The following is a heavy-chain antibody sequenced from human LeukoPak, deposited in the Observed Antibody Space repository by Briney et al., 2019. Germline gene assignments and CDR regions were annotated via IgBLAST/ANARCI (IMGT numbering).Heavy chain of an antibody. V-gene: IGHV1-2*02. CDR2: INPNSGGT. D-gene: IGHD1-26*01. Sequence: ASVKVSCKASGYTFTGCYMHWVRQAPGQGLEWMGWINPNSGGTNYAQKFQGRVTMTRDTSISTAYMELSRLRSDDTAVYYCARGWEEYDAFDIWGQGTMVTVSS. CDR1: GYTFTGCY. CDR3: ARGWEEYDAFDI. J-gene: IGHJ3*02.